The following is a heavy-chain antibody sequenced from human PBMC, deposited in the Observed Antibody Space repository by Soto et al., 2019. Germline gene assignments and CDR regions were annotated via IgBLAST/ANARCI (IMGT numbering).Heavy chain of an antibody. V-gene: IGHV1-18*04. CDR3: ARYIVVVPAALALYYYYGMDV. Sequence: ASVKVSCKASGYTFTSYGISWVRQAPGQGLEWMGWISAYNGNTNYAQKLQGRVAMTTDTSTSTAYMELRSLRSDDTAVYYCARYIVVVPAALALYYYYGMDVWGQGTTVTVSS. CDR2: ISAYNGNT. CDR1: GYTFTSYG. D-gene: IGHD2-2*01. J-gene: IGHJ6*02.